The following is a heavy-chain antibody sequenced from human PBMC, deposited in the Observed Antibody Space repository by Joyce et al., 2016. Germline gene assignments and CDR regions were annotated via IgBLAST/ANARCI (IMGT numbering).Heavy chain of an antibody. D-gene: IGHD2-15*01. CDR1: GFTFTTYW. CDR2: IKRDGSST. Sequence: EVQLVESGGGLVQPGGSLRLSCAASGFTFTTYWLHWVRQAPGKGLVWVSRIKRDGSSTSYADSVKGRFTISRDNAKNTLYLQINSLRANDTAVYDCTRGSTHAFDIWGQGTMVTVSS. V-gene: IGHV3-74*01. CDR3: TRGSTHAFDI. J-gene: IGHJ3*02.